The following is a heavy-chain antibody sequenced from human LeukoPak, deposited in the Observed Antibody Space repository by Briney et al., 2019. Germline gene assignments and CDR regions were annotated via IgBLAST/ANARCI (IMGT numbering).Heavy chain of an antibody. CDR3: ARSAQGSSSYFDY. V-gene: IGHV3-21*01. D-gene: IGHD6-6*01. J-gene: IGHJ4*02. Sequence: GGSLRLSCAASGFTFSSYSMNWVRQAPGKGLEWVSSISSSSSYIYYADSVKGRFTISRDNAKNSLYLQMNSLRAEDTAVYYCARSAQGSSSYFDYWGQGTLVTVSS. CDR1: GFTFSSYS. CDR2: ISSSSSYI.